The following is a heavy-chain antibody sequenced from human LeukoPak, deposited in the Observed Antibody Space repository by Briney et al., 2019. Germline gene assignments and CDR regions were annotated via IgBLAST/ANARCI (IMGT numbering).Heavy chain of an antibody. D-gene: IGHD5-24*01. J-gene: IGHJ4*02. V-gene: IGHV1-69*04. CDR2: IIPIFGIA. CDR1: GGTFSSYA. Sequence: ASVKVSCKASGGTFSSYAISWVRQAPGQGLEWMGRIIPIFGIANYAQKFQGRVTITAAKSTSTAYMELSSLRSEDTAVYYCARDLQDGYNLGVFDYWGQGALVTVSS. CDR3: ARDLQDGYNLGVFDY.